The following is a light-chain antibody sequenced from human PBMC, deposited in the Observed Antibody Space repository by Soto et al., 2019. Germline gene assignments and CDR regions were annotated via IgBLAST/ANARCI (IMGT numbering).Light chain of an antibody. V-gene: IGLV1-40*01. CDR2: GNT. CDR1: STNIGAGYG. Sequence: QSVLAQPPSVSGAPGQRVSISCTGSSTNIGAGYGVHWYQQRPGTAPKLLIVGNTIRPSGVPDRFSASTSGTSAKLVITGLQTGDEAVYYCGTWDDSLFSFVFGPGTKVTVL. J-gene: IGLJ1*01. CDR3: GTWDDSLFSFV.